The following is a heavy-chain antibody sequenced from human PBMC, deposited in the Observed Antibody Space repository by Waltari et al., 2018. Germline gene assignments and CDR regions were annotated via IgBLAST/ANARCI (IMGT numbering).Heavy chain of an antibody. CDR2: LYYTGNT. CDR3: ARHMPYYDSIYYFDY. J-gene: IGHJ4*02. CDR1: GGSISSSSFF. V-gene: IGHV4-39*01. D-gene: IGHD3-3*01. Sequence: LQLQESGPGLVKPSETLSLTCSVSGGSISSSSFFWGWIRQPPGKGLEWIGSLYYTGNTYYTPSLKSRVTISADTSKNQFSLKLSSVTAADTAVYFCARHMPYYDSIYYFDYWGQGTLVTVSS.